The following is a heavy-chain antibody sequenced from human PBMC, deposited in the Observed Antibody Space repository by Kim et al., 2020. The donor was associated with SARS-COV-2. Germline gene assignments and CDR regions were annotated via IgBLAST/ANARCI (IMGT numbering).Heavy chain of an antibody. CDR1: GGSFSGYY. CDR3: ARRTHSYGYT. V-gene: IGHV4-34*01. Sequence: ETLSLTCAVYGGSFSGYYWSWIRQPPGKGLEWIGEINHSGSTNYNPSLKSRVTISVDTSKNQFSLKLSSVTAADTAVYYCARRTHSYGYTWGQGTMVTVSS. CDR2: INHSGST. D-gene: IGHD5-18*01. J-gene: IGHJ3*01.